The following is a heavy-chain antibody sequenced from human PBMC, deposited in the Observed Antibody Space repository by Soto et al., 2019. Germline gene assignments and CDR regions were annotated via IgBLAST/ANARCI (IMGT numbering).Heavy chain of an antibody. V-gene: IGHV1-69*13. D-gene: IGHD6-19*01. CDR2: IIPIFGTA. J-gene: IGHJ6*02. Sequence: GASVKVSCRASGGTFSSYAISWVRQAPGQGLEWMGGIIPIFGTANYAQKLQGRVTINADESTSTAYMELSSLRSEDTAVYYCARDRDEKWLVWDFDYYYGMDVWGQGTTVTVAS. CDR3: ARDRDEKWLVWDFDYYYGMDV. CDR1: GGTFSSYA.